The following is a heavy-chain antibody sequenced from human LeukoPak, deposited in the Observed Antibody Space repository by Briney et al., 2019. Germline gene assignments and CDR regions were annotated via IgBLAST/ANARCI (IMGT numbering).Heavy chain of an antibody. Sequence: GASVSVSSTASVYTFTVYYMHWVRQAPGQGLGWMGWINPNSGGTNYAQKFQGRVTITRDTSISTAYMELSRLRSDDTAVYYCATETGDYANYWGQGTLVTVSS. CDR2: INPNSGGT. CDR1: VYTFTVYY. V-gene: IGHV1-2*02. D-gene: IGHD4-17*01. J-gene: IGHJ4*02. CDR3: ATETGDYANY.